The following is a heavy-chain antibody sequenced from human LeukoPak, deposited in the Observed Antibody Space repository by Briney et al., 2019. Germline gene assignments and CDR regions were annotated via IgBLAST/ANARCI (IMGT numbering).Heavy chain of an antibody. J-gene: IGHJ5*02. Sequence: PSETLSLTXTVSGGSISSYYWSWIRQPAGKGLEWIGRIYTSGSTNYNPSLKSRVTMSVDTSKNQFSLKLSSVPAADTAVYYCARDPPGSSSSLRWFDPWGQGTLVTVSS. CDR3: ARDPPGSSSSLRWFDP. D-gene: IGHD6-6*01. V-gene: IGHV4-4*07. CDR2: IYTSGST. CDR1: GGSISSYY.